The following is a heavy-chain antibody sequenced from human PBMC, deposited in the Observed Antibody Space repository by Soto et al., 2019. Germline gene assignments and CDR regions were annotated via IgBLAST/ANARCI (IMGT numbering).Heavy chain of an antibody. CDR2: ISGTGDST. V-gene: IGHV3-23*01. Sequence: EVQLLESGGGLVQPGGSLRLSCAASGFTFSSYAMSWVRQAPGKGLEWVSAISGTGDSTYYADSVKGRFTISRDNSKNTLYLQINSLRAEDTAVYYCAKDLDSSGYYYRNYWGQGTLVTVSS. J-gene: IGHJ4*02. CDR3: AKDLDSSGYYYRNY. D-gene: IGHD3-22*01. CDR1: GFTFSSYA.